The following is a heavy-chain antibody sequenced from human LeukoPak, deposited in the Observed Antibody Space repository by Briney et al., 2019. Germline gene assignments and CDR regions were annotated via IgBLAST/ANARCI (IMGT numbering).Heavy chain of an antibody. J-gene: IGHJ5*02. V-gene: IGHV4-59*01. D-gene: IGHD5-18*01. CDR1: GGSISSYY. CDR3: AREKVYGYSYGSWFDP. Sequence: SETLSLTCTVSGGSISSYYWSWIRQPPGKGLEWIGYIYYSGSTNYNPSLKSRVTISVDTSKNQFSLKLSSVTAADTAVFYCAREKVYGYSYGSWFDPWGQGTLVTVSS. CDR2: IYYSGST.